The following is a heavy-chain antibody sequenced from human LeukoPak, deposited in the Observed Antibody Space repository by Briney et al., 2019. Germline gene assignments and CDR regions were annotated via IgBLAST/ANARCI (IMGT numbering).Heavy chain of an antibody. D-gene: IGHD6-19*01. CDR1: GFTFSSYG. CDR2: IWYDGSNK. CDR3: ARPGGGWYYFDY. Sequence: PGGSLRLSCAASGFTFSSYGMHWVRQAPGKGLEWVAVIWYDGSNKYYADSVKGRFTISRDNAKNTLYLQMNSLRAEDTAVYYCARPGGGWYYFDYWGQGTLVTVSS. V-gene: IGHV3-33*01. J-gene: IGHJ4*02.